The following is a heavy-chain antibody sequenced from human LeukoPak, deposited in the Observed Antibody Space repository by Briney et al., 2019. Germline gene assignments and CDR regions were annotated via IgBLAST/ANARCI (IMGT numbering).Heavy chain of an antibody. J-gene: IGHJ4*02. D-gene: IGHD6-13*01. CDR2: ISPTGSTT. V-gene: IGHV3-74*01. Sequence: GGSLRLSCTASGFSFSGHWMHWARQLPGKGLVWVSRISPTGSTTSYADSVKGRFTISRDNAKNTLYLQMNSLRAEDTAVYYCARVSSSWYGDYWGQGTLVTVSS. CDR1: GFSFSGHW. CDR3: ARVSSSWYGDY.